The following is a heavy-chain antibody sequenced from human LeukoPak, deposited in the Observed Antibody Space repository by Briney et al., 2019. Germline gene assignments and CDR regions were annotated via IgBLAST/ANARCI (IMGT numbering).Heavy chain of an antibody. Sequence: NPSETLSLTCTVSGGSISSYYWSWIRQPAGKGLEWIGRIYTSGSTYYNPSLKSRVTISVDTSKNQFSLKLSSVTAADTAVYYCARRSITGIPHRFDPWGQGTLVTVSS. D-gene: IGHD1-20*01. V-gene: IGHV4-4*07. CDR1: GGSISSYY. CDR2: IYTSGST. CDR3: ARRSITGIPHRFDP. J-gene: IGHJ5*02.